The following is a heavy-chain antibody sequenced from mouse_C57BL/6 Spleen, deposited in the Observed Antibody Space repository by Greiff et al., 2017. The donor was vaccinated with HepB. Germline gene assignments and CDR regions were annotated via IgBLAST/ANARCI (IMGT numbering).Heavy chain of an antibody. J-gene: IGHJ1*03. V-gene: IGHV2-2*01. Sequence: VKLMESGPGLVQPSQSLSITCTVSGFSLTSYGVHWVRQSPGKGLEWLGVIWSGGSTDYNAAFISSLSISKDNSKSQVFFKMNSLQADDTAIYYCARKRYYGSSYGYWYFDVWGTGTTGTVSS. CDR3: ARKRYYGSSYGYWYFDV. D-gene: IGHD1-1*01. CDR2: IWSGGST. CDR1: GFSLTSYG.